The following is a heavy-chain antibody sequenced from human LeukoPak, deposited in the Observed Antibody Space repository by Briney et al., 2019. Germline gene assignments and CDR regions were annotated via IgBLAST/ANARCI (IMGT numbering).Heavy chain of an antibody. J-gene: IGHJ4*02. CDR2: SSPTGDFT. Sequence: SETLSLTCAVYGGSFSGNYWTLIRQTPGRGLEWIGESSPTGDFTGYNPSLKGRATISVDSSKSQFSLKLTSVTAADTGVYYCARVPDFIARPCDSWGPGTLVTVSS. CDR3: ARVPDFIARPCDS. V-gene: IGHV4-34*01. CDR1: GGSFSGNY. D-gene: IGHD2-21*01.